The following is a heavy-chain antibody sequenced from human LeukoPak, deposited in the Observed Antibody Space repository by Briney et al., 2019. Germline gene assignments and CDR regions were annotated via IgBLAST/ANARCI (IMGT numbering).Heavy chain of an antibody. D-gene: IGHD1-26*01. Sequence: GGSLRLSCAASGFTFSSYAMHWVRQAPGKGLEWVAFIRYDGSNKYYADSVEGRFTISRDNSKNTLYLQMNSLRAEDTAVYYCAKITDGELRRFDYWGQGTLVTVSS. J-gene: IGHJ4*02. CDR2: IRYDGSNK. V-gene: IGHV3-30*02. CDR1: GFTFSSYA. CDR3: AKITDGELRRFDY.